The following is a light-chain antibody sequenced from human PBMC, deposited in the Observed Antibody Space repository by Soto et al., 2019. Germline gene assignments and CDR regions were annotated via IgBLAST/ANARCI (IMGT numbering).Light chain of an antibody. J-gene: IGKJ2*01. V-gene: IGKV1-5*01. Sequence: DIQMTPSPSTLSASVGDRVTITCRASQSISSWLAWYQQKPGKAPKLLIYDASSLESGVPSWFSGSGSGAEFTLTISSRQPADFVAYYCQQYNSYSVYTFGQGTKLDIK. CDR3: QQYNSYSVYT. CDR1: QSISSW. CDR2: DAS.